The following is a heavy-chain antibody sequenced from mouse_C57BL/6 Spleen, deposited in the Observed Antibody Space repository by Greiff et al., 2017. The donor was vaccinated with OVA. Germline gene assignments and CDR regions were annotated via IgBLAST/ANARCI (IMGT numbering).Heavy chain of an antibody. CDR2: IDPENGDT. D-gene: IGHD2-5*01. Sequence: EVKVVESGAELVRPGASVKLSCTASGFNIKDDYMHWVKQRPEQGLEWIGWIDPENGDTEYASKFQGKATITADTSSNTAYLQLSSLTSEDTAVYYCTVPYSNYEAWFAYWGQGTLVTVSA. CDR3: TVPYSNYEAWFAY. CDR1: GFNIKDDY. J-gene: IGHJ3*01. V-gene: IGHV14-4*01.